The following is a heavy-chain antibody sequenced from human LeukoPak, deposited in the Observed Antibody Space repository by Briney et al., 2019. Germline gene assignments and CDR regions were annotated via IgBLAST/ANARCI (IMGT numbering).Heavy chain of an antibody. CDR2: IVVGSGNT. J-gene: IGHJ6*03. CDR1: GFTFTSSA. Sequence: GTSVKVSCKASGFTFTSSAMQWVRQARGQRLEWIGWIVVGSGNTNYAQKCQERVTITRDMSTSTAYMELSSLRSEDTAVYYCASTHSSSFGDYCYYYYMDVWGKGTTVTVSS. V-gene: IGHV1-58*02. CDR3: ASTHSSSFGDYCYYYYMDV. D-gene: IGHD6-6*01.